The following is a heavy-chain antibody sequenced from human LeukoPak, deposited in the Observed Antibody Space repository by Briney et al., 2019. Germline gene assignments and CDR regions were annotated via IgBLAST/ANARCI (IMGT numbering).Heavy chain of an antibody. V-gene: IGHV4-39*07. CDR1: GGSISSSSYY. J-gene: IGHJ5*02. Sequence: SETLSLTCTVSGGSISSSSYYWGWIRQPPGKGLEWIGSIYYSGSTYYNPSLKSRVTISVDTSKNQFSLKLSSVTAADTAVYYCARQPEPRRNNWFDPWGQGTLVTVSA. CDR3: ARQPEPRRNNWFDP. CDR2: IYYSGST.